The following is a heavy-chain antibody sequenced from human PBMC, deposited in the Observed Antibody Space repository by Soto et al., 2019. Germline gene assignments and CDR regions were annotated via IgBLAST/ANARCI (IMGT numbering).Heavy chain of an antibody. D-gene: IGHD3-22*01. CDR3: ARDRRYYDSSGPSRYWFDP. Sequence: ASEKVSCKASGYTFSNYGIHWVRQAPGQRLEWMGLINAGNGNTKYSQKFQGRVTMTTDTSTSTAYMELRSLRSDDTAVYYCARDRRYYDSSGPSRYWFDPWGQGTLVTVSS. CDR2: INAGNGNT. CDR1: GYTFSNYG. V-gene: IGHV1-3*01. J-gene: IGHJ5*02.